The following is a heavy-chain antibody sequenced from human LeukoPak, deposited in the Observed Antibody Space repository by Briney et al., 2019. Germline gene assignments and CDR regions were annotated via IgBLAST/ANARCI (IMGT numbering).Heavy chain of an antibody. Sequence: ASVKVSCKASGYTFTSYAMHWVRQAPGQRLEWMGWSNAGNGNTKYSQKFQGRVTITRDTSASTAYMELSSLRSEDTAVYYCARGLVVPAAGTNWFDPWGQGTLVTVSS. D-gene: IGHD2-2*01. CDR1: GYTFTSYA. CDR2: SNAGNGNT. J-gene: IGHJ5*02. V-gene: IGHV1-3*01. CDR3: ARGLVVPAAGTNWFDP.